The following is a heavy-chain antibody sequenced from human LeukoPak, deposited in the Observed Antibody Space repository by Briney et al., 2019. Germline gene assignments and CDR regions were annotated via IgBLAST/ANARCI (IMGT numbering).Heavy chain of an antibody. D-gene: IGHD2-15*01. Sequence: SETLSLTCAVYGGSFSGYYWSWIRQPPGKGLEWIGEINHSGSANYNPSLKSRVTISVDTSKNQFSLKLSSVTAADTAVYYCARGYCSGGSCYSGFDYWGQGTLVTVSS. CDR2: INHSGSA. V-gene: IGHV4-34*01. J-gene: IGHJ4*02. CDR1: GGSFSGYY. CDR3: ARGYCSGGSCYSGFDY.